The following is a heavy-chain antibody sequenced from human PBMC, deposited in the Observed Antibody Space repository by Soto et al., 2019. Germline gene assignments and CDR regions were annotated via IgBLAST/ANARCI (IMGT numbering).Heavy chain of an antibody. CDR3: ARVWDSSGPNFDY. Sequence: QVQLQESGPGLVKPSQTLSLTCTVSGGSISSGGYYWSWIRQHPGKGLEWIGYIYYSGSTYYNSSLRSRVTISVDTSKNQFSLKLSSVTAADTAVYYCARVWDSSGPNFDYWGQGTLVTVSS. J-gene: IGHJ4*02. CDR2: IYYSGST. D-gene: IGHD3-22*01. CDR1: GGSISSGGYY. V-gene: IGHV4-31*03.